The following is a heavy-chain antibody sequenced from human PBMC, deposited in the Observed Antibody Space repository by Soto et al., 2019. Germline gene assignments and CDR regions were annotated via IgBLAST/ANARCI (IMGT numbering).Heavy chain of an antibody. CDR1: GGSISSGGYY. CDR2: IYYSGST. V-gene: IGHV4-31*03. D-gene: IGHD6-19*01. CDR3: ARGPSPSLYSSGWYVYFDY. Sequence: SETLSLTCTVSGGSISSGGYYWSWIRQHPGKGLEWIGYIYYSGSTYYNPSLKSRVTISVDTSKNQFSLKLSSVTAADTAVYYCARGPSPSLYSSGWYVYFDYWGQGTLVTVSS. J-gene: IGHJ4*02.